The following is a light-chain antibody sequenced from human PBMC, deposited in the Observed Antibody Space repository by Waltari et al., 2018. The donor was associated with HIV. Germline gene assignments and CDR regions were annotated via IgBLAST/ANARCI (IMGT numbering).Light chain of an antibody. Sequence: QSALTQPRSVSGSPGQSVTISCTGTNSDVGGYWYVSRYQQHPGKAPKLLIFDVNKRPSGVPDRFTGSKSGNTASLTISGLQAEDEADYSCCSYGPSDTPVVFGVGTKLTVL. V-gene: IGLV2-11*01. CDR2: DVN. J-gene: IGLJ2*01. CDR1: NSDVGGYWY. CDR3: CSYGPSDTPVV.